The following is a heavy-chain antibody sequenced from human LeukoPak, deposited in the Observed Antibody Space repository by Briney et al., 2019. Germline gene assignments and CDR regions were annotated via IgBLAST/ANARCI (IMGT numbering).Heavy chain of an antibody. CDR3: ARVKVDYDSSGYTPWMMTGDRNAFDI. J-gene: IGHJ3*02. CDR2: IYSGGST. V-gene: IGHV3-53*01. Sequence: EPGGSLRLSCAASGFTVSSNYMSWVRQAPGKGLEWVSVIYSGGSTYYADSVKGRFTISRDNSKNTLYLQMNSLRAEDTAVYYCARVKVDYDSSGYTPWMMTGDRNAFDIWGQGTMVTVSS. D-gene: IGHD3-22*01. CDR1: GFTVSSNY.